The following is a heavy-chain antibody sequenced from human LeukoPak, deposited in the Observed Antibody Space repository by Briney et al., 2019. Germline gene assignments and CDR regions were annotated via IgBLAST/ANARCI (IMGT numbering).Heavy chain of an antibody. J-gene: IGHJ3*02. V-gene: IGHV3-53*01. Sequence: AGTLSLSCVASGLTVSSNYMSWVRQAPGKGLEWVSAIYSGGATYYADSVKGRFTVSRDDSKNTLSLKLYRVRAEDTAMYYCVSQKWLYAFDIWGQGTMVTVSS. CDR2: IYSGGAT. CDR3: VSQKWLYAFDI. D-gene: IGHD5-24*01. CDR1: GLTVSSNY.